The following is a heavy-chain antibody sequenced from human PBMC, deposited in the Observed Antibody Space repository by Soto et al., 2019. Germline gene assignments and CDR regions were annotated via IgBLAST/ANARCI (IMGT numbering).Heavy chain of an antibody. V-gene: IGHV3-53*04. CDR1: GFTVSSNY. Sequence: EVQLVESGGGLVQPGGSLRLFCAASGFTVSSNYMSWVRQAPGKGLEWVSVIYSGGSTYYADSVKGRFTISRHNSKNTLYLQMNSLRAEDTAVYYCATAPGIAAAGYYYYYYMDVWGKGTTVTVSS. D-gene: IGHD6-13*01. CDR3: ATAPGIAAAGYYYYYYMDV. J-gene: IGHJ6*03. CDR2: IYSGGST.